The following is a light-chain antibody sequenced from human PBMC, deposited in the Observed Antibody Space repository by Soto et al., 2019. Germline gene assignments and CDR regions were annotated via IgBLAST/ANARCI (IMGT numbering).Light chain of an antibody. V-gene: IGLV2-8*01. J-gene: IGLJ2*01. CDR3: SLYASGNDVV. Sequence: QSVLTQPPSASGSPGQSVAISCTGTSSDIGANNYVSWYQQHPGKAPKLMIYDVTTRPSGVPDRFSGSKSGNTASLTVSGLLAEDEAYYYCSLYASGNDVVFGGGTKVTVL. CDR1: SSDIGANNY. CDR2: DVT.